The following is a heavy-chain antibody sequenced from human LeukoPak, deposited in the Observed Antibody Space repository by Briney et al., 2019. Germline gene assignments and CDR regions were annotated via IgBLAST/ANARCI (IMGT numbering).Heavy chain of an antibody. CDR3: ASDHIYCGGDCSNTKGY. V-gene: IGHV3-48*03. CDR1: GFTFSSYE. J-gene: IGHJ4*02. Sequence: PGGSLRLSCAASGFTFSSYEMNWVRQAPGKGLEWVSYISDSGSTKYYADSVKGRFTISRDNAKNSLYLQMNSLRAEDTAVYYCASDHIYCGGDCSNTKGYWGQGTLVTVSS. CDR2: ISDSGSTK. D-gene: IGHD2-21*02.